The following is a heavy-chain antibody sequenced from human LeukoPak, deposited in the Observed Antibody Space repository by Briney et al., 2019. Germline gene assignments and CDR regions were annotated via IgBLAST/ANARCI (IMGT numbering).Heavy chain of an antibody. CDR2: ISYDGSNK. D-gene: IGHD4-17*01. CDR3: AREDYANDAFDI. CDR1: GFTFSSYA. J-gene: IGHJ3*02. Sequence: PGGSLRLSCAASGFTFSSYAMHWVRQAPGKGLEWVAVISYDGSNKYYADSVKGRFTISRDNSKNTLYLQMNSLRTEDTAVYYCAREDYANDAFDIWGQGTMVTVSS. V-gene: IGHV3-30-3*01.